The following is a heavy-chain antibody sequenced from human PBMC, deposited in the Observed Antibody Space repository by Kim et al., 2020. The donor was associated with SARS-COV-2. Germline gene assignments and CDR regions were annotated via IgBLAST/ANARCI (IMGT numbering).Heavy chain of an antibody. CDR2: IYYSGST. V-gene: IGHV4-39*01. CDR3: ARQTYLKHATGVGMDV. CDR1: GGSISSSSYY. Sequence: SETLSLTCTVSGGSISSSSYYWGWIRQPPGKGLEWIGSIYYSGSTYYNPSLKSRVTISVSTSKNQFSLKLSSVTAAATAVYYCARQTYLKHATGVGMDVWGQGTTVTVSS. J-gene: IGHJ6*02. D-gene: IGHD3-10*01.